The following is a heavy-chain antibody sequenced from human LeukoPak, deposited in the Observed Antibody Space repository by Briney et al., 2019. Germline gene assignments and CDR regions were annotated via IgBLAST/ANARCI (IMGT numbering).Heavy chain of an antibody. CDR2: INTNTGNA. V-gene: IGHV7-4-1*02. CDR1: GYTFTSYA. J-gene: IGHJ6*02. Sequence: ASVKVSCKASGYTFTSYAMNWVRQAPGQGLEWMGWINTNTGNATYAQGFTGRFVFSLDTSVSTAYLQISSLKAEDTAVYYCARDGRYYDSSGYYYFFYYYGMDVWGQGTTVTVSS. D-gene: IGHD3-22*01. CDR3: ARDGRYYDSSGYYYFFYYYGMDV.